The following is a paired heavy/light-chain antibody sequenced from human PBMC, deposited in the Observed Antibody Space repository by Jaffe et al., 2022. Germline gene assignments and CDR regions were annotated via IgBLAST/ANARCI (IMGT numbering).Light chain of an antibody. CDR1: QSVLYSSDNKNY. CDR3: QQYYSTPLT. Sequence: DIVMTQSPDSLAVSLGERATINCKSSQSVLYSSDNKNYLAWYQQKPGQPPKLLIYWASTRESGVPDRFSGSGSGTDFTLTISSLQAEDVAVYYCQQYYSTPLTFGGGTKVEIK. V-gene: IGKV4-1*01. J-gene: IGKJ4*01. CDR2: WAS.
Heavy chain of an antibody. CDR3: AKDTGPRSFRYDAFDI. Sequence: EVQLLESGGGLVQPGGSLRLSCAASGFTFSNYGMSWVRQAPGKGLEWVSSISGSGGSTYYADSVKGRFTISRDNSENTLYLQMNILRAEDTAVYYCAKDTGPRSFRYDAFDIWGQGTMVTVSS. CDR2: ISGSGGST. V-gene: IGHV3-23*01. J-gene: IGHJ3*02. D-gene: IGHD1-1*01. CDR1: GFTFSNYG.